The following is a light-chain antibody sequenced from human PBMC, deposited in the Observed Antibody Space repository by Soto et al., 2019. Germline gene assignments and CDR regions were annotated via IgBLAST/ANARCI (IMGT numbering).Light chain of an antibody. CDR2: GAS. Sequence: EIVLTQSPATLSVSPGERATLSCRAGQSVTSNLAWYQQKPGQSPRFLMYGASTRATGIPDRFSGSGSGTEFTLTISSLQSEDFAVYYCQQYNNWPRTFGQGTKVEVK. V-gene: IGKV3-15*01. CDR3: QQYNNWPRT. J-gene: IGKJ1*01. CDR1: QSVTSN.